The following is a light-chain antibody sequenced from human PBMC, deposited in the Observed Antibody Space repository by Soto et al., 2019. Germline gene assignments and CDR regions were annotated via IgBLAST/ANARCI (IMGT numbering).Light chain of an antibody. V-gene: IGKV1-39*01. Sequence: DIQVTQTPPTLSASVGDRVTITCVASQTISTWMAWYQQKPGKAPKLLMHAASSLDRGVPSRFSGSGSGTDFTLTISSLQPEDFATYYCQQSYSTPRTFGQGTKVDIK. CDR1: QTISTW. CDR2: AAS. J-gene: IGKJ1*01. CDR3: QQSYSTPRT.